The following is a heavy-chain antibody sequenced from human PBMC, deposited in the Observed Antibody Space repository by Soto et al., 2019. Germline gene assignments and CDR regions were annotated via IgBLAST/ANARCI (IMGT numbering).Heavy chain of an antibody. Sequence: QITLKESGPTLVKPTQTLTLTCTFSGFSLSTSGVGVGWIRQPPGKALEWLALIYWDDDKRYSPTLKSRLTITKDTSKNQVILTMTNMDPVDTATYYCEQVDTAKANNGVRYWGQGTLVTVSS. V-gene: IGHV2-5*02. CDR2: IYWDDDK. CDR3: EQVDTAKANNGVRY. CDR1: GFSLSTSGVG. D-gene: IGHD5-18*01. J-gene: IGHJ4*02.